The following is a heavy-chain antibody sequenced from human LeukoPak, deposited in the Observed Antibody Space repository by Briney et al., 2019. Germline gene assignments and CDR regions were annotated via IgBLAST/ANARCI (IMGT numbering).Heavy chain of an antibody. Sequence: PGQSLRLSCAASGFTFSSYEMNWVRQAPGKGLEWVGRIKTKPDGGTTDYAAPVKGRFTISRDDSKNTLYLQMNSLKTEDTAVYYCAKVPGYWGQGTLVTVSS. V-gene: IGHV3-15*01. D-gene: IGHD2-15*01. J-gene: IGHJ4*02. CDR1: GFTFSSYE. CDR2: IKTKPDGGTT. CDR3: AKVPGY.